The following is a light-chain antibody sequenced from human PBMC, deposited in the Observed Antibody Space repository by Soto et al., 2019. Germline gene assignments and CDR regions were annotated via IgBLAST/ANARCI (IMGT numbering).Light chain of an antibody. Sequence: EIVLTQSPGTLSLSPGERATLSCRASQSVISRHLAWYQQKPGQAPRLLIYGASIRATGIPARFSGSGNETKFTLNLRSLQSEDFAVYYCQQYNSLALTFGGGTKVDIK. CDR3: QQYNSLALT. CDR1: QSVISRH. CDR2: GAS. V-gene: IGKV3-15*01. J-gene: IGKJ4*01.